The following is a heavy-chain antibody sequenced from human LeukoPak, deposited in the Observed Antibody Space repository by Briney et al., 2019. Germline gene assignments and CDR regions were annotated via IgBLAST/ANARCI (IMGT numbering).Heavy chain of an antibody. CDR2: INHSGST. J-gene: IGHJ4*02. CDR1: GGSFSGYY. Sequence: PSETLSLTCAVYGGSFSGYYWSWIRQPPGKVLEWVGEINHSGSTNYNPSLKSRVTISVDTSKNQFSLKLSSVTAADTAVYYCARDAITMVRGPFDYWGQGTLVTVSS. D-gene: IGHD3-10*01. CDR3: ARDAITMVRGPFDY. V-gene: IGHV4-34*01.